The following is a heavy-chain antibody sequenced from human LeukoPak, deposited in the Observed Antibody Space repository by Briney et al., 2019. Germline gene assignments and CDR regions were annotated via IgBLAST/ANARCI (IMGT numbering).Heavy chain of an antibody. J-gene: IGHJ4*02. V-gene: IGHV3-15*01. CDR3: TTLRWLRLWLVPSVVLNDY. Sequence: KPGGSLRLSCAASGFTFSNAWMSWVRQAPGKGLEWVGRIKSKTDGGTTDYAAPVKGRFTISRDDSKNTLYLQMNSLKTEDTAVYYCTTLRWLRLWLVPSVVLNDYWGQGTLVTVSS. CDR1: GFTFSNAW. D-gene: IGHD5-12*01. CDR2: IKSKTDGGTT.